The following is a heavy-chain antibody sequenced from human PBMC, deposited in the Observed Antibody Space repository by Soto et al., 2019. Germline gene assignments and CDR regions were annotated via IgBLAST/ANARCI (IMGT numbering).Heavy chain of an antibody. V-gene: IGHV3-48*02. J-gene: IGHJ6*02. CDR3: ARDLSYLAENHYDIFSGHHSPLYHYGMDV. CDR1: GFTFSSYS. D-gene: IGHD3-9*01. Sequence: PGGSLRLSCAASGFTFSSYSMNWVRQAPGKGLEWVSYISSSSSSTYSADSVTGRFTISRDNAKNSLYLQMNSLRDEDTAVYYCARDLSYLAENHYDIFSGHHSPLYHYGMDVWGQGTTVTVSS. CDR2: ISSSSSST.